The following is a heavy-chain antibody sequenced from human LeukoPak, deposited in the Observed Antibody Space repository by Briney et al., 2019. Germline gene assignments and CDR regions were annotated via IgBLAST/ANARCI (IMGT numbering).Heavy chain of an antibody. CDR3: ARDPNPYYYDSSGLFDY. CDR1: GFTFSSYA. J-gene: IGHJ4*02. D-gene: IGHD3-22*01. Sequence: PGGSLRLSCAASGFTFSSYAMSWVRQAPGKGLEWVANIKQDGSEKYYVDSVKGRFTISRDNAKNSLYLQMNSLRAEDTAVYYCARDPNPYYYDSSGLFDYWGQGTLVTVSS. V-gene: IGHV3-7*01. CDR2: IKQDGSEK.